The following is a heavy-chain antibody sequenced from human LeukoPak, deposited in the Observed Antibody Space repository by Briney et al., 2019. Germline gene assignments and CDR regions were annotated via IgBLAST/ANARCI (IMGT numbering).Heavy chain of an antibody. CDR2: IVVGSGNT. CDR1: GYTLTELS. Sequence: AASVKVSCKVSGYTLTELSMHWVRQARGQRLEWIGWIVVGSGNTNYAQKFQERVTITRDMSTSTAYMELSSLRSEDTAVYYCAAADYTGNYYYMDVWGKGTTVTVSS. D-gene: IGHD4-11*01. V-gene: IGHV1-58*02. J-gene: IGHJ6*03. CDR3: AAADYTGNYYYMDV.